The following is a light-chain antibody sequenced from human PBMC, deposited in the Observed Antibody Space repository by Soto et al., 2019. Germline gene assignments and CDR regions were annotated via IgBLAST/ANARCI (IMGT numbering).Light chain of an antibody. V-gene: IGKV1-39*01. CDR1: QSISSS. Sequence: DIQMTQSPSSLSASVGDRVTITCRASQSISSSLNWYQQKSGKAPKLLISDASRLQSAVPSRFISSGSGTDFSIIIISRQPEEFAASYCHQCYSTPEDTFGQGTKLEVK. J-gene: IGKJ2*01. CDR3: HQCYSTPEDT. CDR2: DAS.